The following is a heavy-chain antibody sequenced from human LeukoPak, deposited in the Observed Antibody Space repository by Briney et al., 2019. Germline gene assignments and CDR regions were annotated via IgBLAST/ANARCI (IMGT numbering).Heavy chain of an antibody. CDR1: GFTFSSYS. D-gene: IGHD6-13*01. V-gene: IGHV3-21*04. CDR2: ISSSSSYI. Sequence: KPGGSLRLSCAASGFTFSSYSMNWVRQAPGKGLEWVSSISSSSSYIYYADSVKGRFTISRDNAKNSLYLQMNSLRAEDTALYYCAKDKVAAAGILGAFDIWGQGTMVTVSS. J-gene: IGHJ3*02. CDR3: AKDKVAAAGILGAFDI.